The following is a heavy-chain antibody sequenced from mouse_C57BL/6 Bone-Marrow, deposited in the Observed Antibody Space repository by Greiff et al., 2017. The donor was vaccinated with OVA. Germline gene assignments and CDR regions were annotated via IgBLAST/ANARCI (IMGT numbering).Heavy chain of an antibody. J-gene: IGHJ2*01. V-gene: IGHV1-59*01. CDR3: AKSSGTYFDY. CDR1: GYTFTSYW. CDR2: IDPSDSYT. D-gene: IGHD4-1*01. Sequence: VQLQQPGAELVRPGTSVKLSCKASGYTFTSYWMHWVKQRPGQGLAWIGVIDPSDSYTNYNQKFKGKATLTVDTSSSTAYMQLSSLTSEDTAVYYCAKSSGTYFDYWGQGTTLTVSS.